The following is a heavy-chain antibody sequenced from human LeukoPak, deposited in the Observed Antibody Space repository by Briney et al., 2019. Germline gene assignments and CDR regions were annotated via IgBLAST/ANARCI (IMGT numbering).Heavy chain of an antibody. CDR1: GFTFSDYY. V-gene: IGHV3-11*06. Sequence: GGSLRLSCAASGFTFSDYYMSWIRQAPGKGLEWVSYISSSSSYTNYADSVKGRFTISRDNAKNSLYLQMNSLRAEDTAVYYCARDPGAAAGYNWFDPWGQRTLVTVSS. CDR3: ARDPGAAAGYNWFDP. J-gene: IGHJ5*02. D-gene: IGHD6-13*01. CDR2: ISSSSSYT.